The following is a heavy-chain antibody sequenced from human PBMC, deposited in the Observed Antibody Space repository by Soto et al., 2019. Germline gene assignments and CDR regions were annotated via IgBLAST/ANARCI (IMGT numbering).Heavy chain of an antibody. V-gene: IGHV3-33*01. CDR2: IWYDGSNK. CDR3: SASSRGYSSSWYALDY. D-gene: IGHD6-13*01. Sequence: GSLRLSCAASGFTFSSYGMHWVRQAPGKGLEWVAVIWYDGSNKYYADSVKGRFTISRDNSKNTLYLQMNSLRAEDTAVYYCSASSRGYSSSWYALDYWGQGPLVTVS. J-gene: IGHJ4*02. CDR1: GFTFSSYG.